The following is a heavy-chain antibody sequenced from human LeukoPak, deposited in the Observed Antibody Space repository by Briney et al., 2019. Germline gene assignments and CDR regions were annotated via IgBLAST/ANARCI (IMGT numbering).Heavy chain of an antibody. D-gene: IGHD5-12*01. V-gene: IGHV3-66*01. CDR3: ARGYSGPGTPAYYFDY. CDR2: IYSGGST. J-gene: IGHJ4*02. Sequence: GGSLRLSCAASGFTVSSNYMSWVRQAPGKGLEWVSVIYSGGSTYYADSVKGRFTISRDNSKNTLYLQMNSLRAEDTAVYYCARGYSGPGTPAYYFDYWGQGTLVTVSS. CDR1: GFTVSSNY.